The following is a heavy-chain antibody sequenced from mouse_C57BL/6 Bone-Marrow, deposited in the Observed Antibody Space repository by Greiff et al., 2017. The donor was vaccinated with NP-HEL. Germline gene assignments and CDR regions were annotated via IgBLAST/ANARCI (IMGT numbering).Heavy chain of an antibody. CDR2: IYPYNGVS. CDR1: GYSFTGYY. J-gene: IGHJ1*03. V-gene: IGHV1-31*01. D-gene: IGHD2-4*01. Sequence: VQLKESGPELVKPGASVKISCKASGYSFTGYYMHWVKQSHGNILDWIGYIYPYNGVSSYNQKFKGKATLTVDKSSSTAYMELRSLTSEDSAVYYCAKGGLRRDWYFDVWGTGTTVTVSS. CDR3: AKGGLRRDWYFDV.